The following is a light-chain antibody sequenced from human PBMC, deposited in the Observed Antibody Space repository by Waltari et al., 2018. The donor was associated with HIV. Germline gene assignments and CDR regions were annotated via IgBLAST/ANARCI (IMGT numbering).Light chain of an antibody. J-gene: IGKJ2*01. CDR2: TAS. V-gene: IGKV1-39*01. CDR1: QNIGNY. CDR3: QQTSRTPTT. Sequence: DIQMTQSPSSLSASVGGRVTFICPASQNIGNYLTWYRQNFGTAPDRLNYTASNLQSGVPSRFSGGGSGTEFTPTISSLQPEYFATYDCQQTSRTPTTFSQGTKVEGK.